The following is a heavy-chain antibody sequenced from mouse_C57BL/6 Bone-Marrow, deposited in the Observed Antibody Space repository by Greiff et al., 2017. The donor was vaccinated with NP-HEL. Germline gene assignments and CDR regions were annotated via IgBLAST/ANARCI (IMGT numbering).Heavy chain of an antibody. CDR2: INPNNGGT. D-gene: IGHD1-1*01. J-gene: IGHJ1*03. V-gene: IGHV1-18*01. CDR3: ASQGYYGSSPYWYFDV. CDR1: GYTFTDYN. Sequence: EVQLQQSGPELVKPGASVKIPCKASGYTFTDYNMDWVKQSHGKSLEWIGDINPNNGGTIYNQKFKGKATLTVDTSSSTAYMELRSLTSEDTAVYYCASQGYYGSSPYWYFDVWGTGTTVTVSA.